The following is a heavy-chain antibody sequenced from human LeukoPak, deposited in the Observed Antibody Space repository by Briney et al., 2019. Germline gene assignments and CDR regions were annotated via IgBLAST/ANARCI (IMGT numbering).Heavy chain of an antibody. V-gene: IGHV1-69*04. CDR2: IIPILGIA. D-gene: IGHD6-13*01. CDR3: ASVGGSSWSVLYDY. CDR1: GGTFSSYA. J-gene: IGHJ4*02. Sequence: SVKVSCKASGGTFSSYAISWVRQAPGQGLEWMGRIIPILGIANYAQKFQGRVTITADKSTSTAYMELSSLRSEDTAVYYCASVGGSSWSVLYDYWGRGTLVTVSS.